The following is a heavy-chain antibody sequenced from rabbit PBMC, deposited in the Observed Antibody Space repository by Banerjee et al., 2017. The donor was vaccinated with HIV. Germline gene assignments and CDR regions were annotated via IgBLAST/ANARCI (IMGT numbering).Heavy chain of an antibody. CDR2: IDNGDGST. CDR1: GFDFSSNV. D-gene: IGHD6-1*01. V-gene: IGHV1S47*01. J-gene: IGHJ4*01. CDR3: ARAAVNYAGYAAYGYGYFNL. Sequence: QEQLVESGGGLVQPEGSLTLTCKASGFDFSSNVMCWVRQAPGKGPEWIACIDNGDGSTYYANWVNGRFTISRSTSLNTVTLQMTSLTAADTATYFCARAAVNYAGYAAYGYGYFNLWGQGTLVTVS.